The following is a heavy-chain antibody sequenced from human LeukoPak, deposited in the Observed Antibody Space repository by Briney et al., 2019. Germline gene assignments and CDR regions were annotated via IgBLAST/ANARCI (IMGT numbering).Heavy chain of an antibody. CDR1: GFTFSSYA. CDR2: ISGSGGST. V-gene: IGHV3-23*01. CDR3: AKGQYYGSGRGYYHYGMDV. Sequence: GGSLRLSCAASGFTFSSYAMSWVRQAPGKGLEWVSAISGSGGSTYYADSVKGRFTISRDNSKNTLYLQMNSLRAEDTAVYYCAKGQYYGSGRGYYHYGMDVWGQGTTVTVSS. J-gene: IGHJ6*02. D-gene: IGHD3-10*01.